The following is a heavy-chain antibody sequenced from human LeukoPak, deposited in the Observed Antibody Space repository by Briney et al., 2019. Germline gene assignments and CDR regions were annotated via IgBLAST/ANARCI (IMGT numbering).Heavy chain of an antibody. CDR2: IYYSGHT. CDR3: ARHRRDHDFWSGSNPTHYYYYMDV. Sequence: KASETLSLTCTVSGGSISGSSYYWGWIRQPPGNGLEWIGTIYYSGHTYYNPSLKSRVTISVDTSKNQFSLKLSSVTAADTAVYYCARHRRDHDFWSGSNPTHYYYYMDVWGKGTTVTVSS. J-gene: IGHJ6*03. CDR1: GGSISGSSYY. V-gene: IGHV4-39*01. D-gene: IGHD3-3*01.